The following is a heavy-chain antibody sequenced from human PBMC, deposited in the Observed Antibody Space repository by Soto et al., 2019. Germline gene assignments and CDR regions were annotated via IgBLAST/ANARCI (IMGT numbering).Heavy chain of an antibody. CDR2: MNPNSGGT. CDR3: AREYYSSSWRVFDY. D-gene: IGHD6-13*01. J-gene: IGHJ4*02. V-gene: IGHV1-2*02. Sequence: QVQLVQSGADVKKPGASVKVSCKTSGYTFSGYFMHWLRQAPGQGLEWMGWMNPNSGGTDYAQNFQGRVSMTLDTSISTADMELSRLRSDDTAIYYCAREYYSSSWRVFDYWGQGTLVTVSS. CDR1: GYTFSGYF.